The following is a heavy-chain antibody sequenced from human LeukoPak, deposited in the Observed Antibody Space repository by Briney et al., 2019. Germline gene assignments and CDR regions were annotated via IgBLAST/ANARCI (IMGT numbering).Heavy chain of an antibody. V-gene: IGHV3-21*01. CDR3: ARTQGAYCSGASCERMDV. D-gene: IGHD2-15*01. CDR1: GFTFSTYS. J-gene: IGHJ6*02. CDR2: ISTSHRYI. Sequence: GGSLRLSCAAPGFTFSTYSMDWVRQAPGKGLEWVASISTSHRYIYYADSVKGRFTISRDNARNSLYLQMSSLRAEDTAVYYCARTQGAYCSGASCERMDVWGQGTTVTVSS.